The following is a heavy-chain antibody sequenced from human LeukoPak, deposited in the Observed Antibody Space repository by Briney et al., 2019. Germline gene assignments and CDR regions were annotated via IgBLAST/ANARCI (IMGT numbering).Heavy chain of an antibody. Sequence: ASVKVSCKASGCTFTSYAMHWVRQAPGQRLEWMGWINAGNGNTKYSQKFQGRVTITRDTSASTAYMELSSLRSEDTAVYYCARDSNDYYDSSGYVYYYYGMDVWGQGTTVTVSS. J-gene: IGHJ6*02. V-gene: IGHV1-3*01. CDR2: INAGNGNT. CDR1: GCTFTSYA. CDR3: ARDSNDYYDSSGYVYYYYGMDV. D-gene: IGHD3-22*01.